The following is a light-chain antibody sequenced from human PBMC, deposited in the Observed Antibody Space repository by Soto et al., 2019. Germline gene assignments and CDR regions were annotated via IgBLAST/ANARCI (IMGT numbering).Light chain of an antibody. CDR3: QQRSNWIFA. V-gene: IGKV3-11*01. CDR1: QRTDSL. Sequence: ELVLTQSPDTLSLSPGERATLSCRAGQRTDSLLAWYQQKPGQAPRLLIYDASYRATGVPARFIGGGSGTDFTHTIISLEPEDFAVYYCQQRSNWIFAFGPGTKV. CDR2: DAS. J-gene: IGKJ3*01.